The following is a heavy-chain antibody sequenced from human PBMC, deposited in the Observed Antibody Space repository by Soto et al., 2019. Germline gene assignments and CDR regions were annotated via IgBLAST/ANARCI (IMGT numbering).Heavy chain of an antibody. CDR3: ASPYGSGSRYYFDY. D-gene: IGHD3-10*01. V-gene: IGHV4-39*01. CDR2: IYYSGST. J-gene: IGHJ4*02. Sequence: ASETLSLTCTVSGGSISSSSYYWGWIRQPPGKGLEWIGSIYYSGSTYYNPSLKSRVTISVDTSKNQFSLKLSSVTAADTAVYYCASPYGSGSRYYFDYWGKGTLVTGAS. CDR1: GGSISSSSYY.